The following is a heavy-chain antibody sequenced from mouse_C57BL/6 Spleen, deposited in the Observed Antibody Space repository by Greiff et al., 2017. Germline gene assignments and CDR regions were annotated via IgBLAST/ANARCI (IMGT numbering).Heavy chain of an antibody. V-gene: IGHV3-6*01. D-gene: IGHD2-10*01. CDR2: ISYDGSN. Sequence: EVQLQQSGPGLVKPSQSLSLTCSVTGYSITSGYYWNWIRQFPGNKLEWMGYISYDGSNNYNPSLKNRISITRDTSKNQFFLKLNSVTTEDTATYYCARGLPPERYFDVWGTGTTVTVSS. CDR3: ARGLPPERYFDV. J-gene: IGHJ1*03. CDR1: GYSITSGYY.